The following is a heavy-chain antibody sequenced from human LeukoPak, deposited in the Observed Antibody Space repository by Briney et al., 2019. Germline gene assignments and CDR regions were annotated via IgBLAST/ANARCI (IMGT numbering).Heavy chain of an antibody. J-gene: IGHJ6*02. Sequence: SETLSLTCAVSGGSISSGGYSWSWIRQPPGKGLEWIGYIFHSGSTDYNPSLKSRVTISVDRSKNQFSLKLSSVTAADTAVCYCARRGIVVVPAVYGMDVWGQGTTVTVSS. CDR1: GGSISSGGYS. CDR2: IFHSGST. CDR3: ARRGIVVVPAVYGMDV. V-gene: IGHV4-30-2*01. D-gene: IGHD2-2*01.